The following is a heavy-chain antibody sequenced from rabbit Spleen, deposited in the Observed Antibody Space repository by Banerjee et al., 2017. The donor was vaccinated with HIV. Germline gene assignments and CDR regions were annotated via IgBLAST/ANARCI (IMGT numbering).Heavy chain of an antibody. CDR1: GFDFTSTYY. V-gene: IGHV1S45*01. D-gene: IGHD6-1*01. J-gene: IGHJ4*01. CDR2: IDTNTGST. CDR3: ARGEHFSVGFSAFAIYLDL. Sequence: QEQLVESGGDLVKPGASLTLACKASGFDFTSTYYMCWVRQAPGKGLELITCIDTNTGSTNYATWAKGRFTISKTSSTTVTLQMTSLTAADTATYFCARGEHFSVGFSAFAIYLDLWGPGTLVTVS.